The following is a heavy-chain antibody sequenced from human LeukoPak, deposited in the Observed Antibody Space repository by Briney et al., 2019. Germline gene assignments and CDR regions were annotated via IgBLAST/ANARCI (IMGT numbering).Heavy chain of an antibody. V-gene: IGHV3-7*01. CDR2: ISQDGSDK. J-gene: IGHJ4*02. Sequence: GGSLRLSCAASGFAFSNYWMIWVRQAPGEGLEWVADISQDGSDKYFVDSVKGRFTISRDNAKNSLYLQMNSLRAEDTAVYYCARLHVDIMTTTSYYFDYWGQGTLVAVSS. CDR1: GFAFSNYW. CDR3: ARLHVDIMTTTSYYFDY. D-gene: IGHD5-12*01.